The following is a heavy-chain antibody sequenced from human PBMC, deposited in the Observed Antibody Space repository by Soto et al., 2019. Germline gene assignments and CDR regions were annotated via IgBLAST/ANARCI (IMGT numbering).Heavy chain of an antibody. D-gene: IGHD3-22*01. V-gene: IGHV3-30*03. CDR3: ARDESVVVVRDAFDI. Sequence: QVQLVESGGGVVQPGRSLRLSCAASGFTFSSYGMHWVRQAPGKGLEWVAVISYDGSNKYYADSVKGRFTISRDDSKNTLYLQMNSLRAEDTAVYYCARDESVVVVRDAFDIWGQGTMVTVSS. CDR2: ISYDGSNK. J-gene: IGHJ3*02. CDR1: GFTFSSYG.